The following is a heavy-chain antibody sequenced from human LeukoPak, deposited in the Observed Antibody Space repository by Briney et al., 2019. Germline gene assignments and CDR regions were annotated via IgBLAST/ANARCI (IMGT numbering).Heavy chain of an antibody. Sequence: ASVKVSCKASGGTFSSYAISWVRQAPGQGLEWMGGIIPIFGTANYAQKFQGRVTITTDESTSTAYMELSSLRSEDTALYYCARGTMGDAFDIWGQGTMVTVSS. V-gene: IGHV1-69*05. CDR3: ARGTMGDAFDI. CDR1: GGTFSSYA. D-gene: IGHD3-10*01. J-gene: IGHJ3*02. CDR2: IIPIFGTA.